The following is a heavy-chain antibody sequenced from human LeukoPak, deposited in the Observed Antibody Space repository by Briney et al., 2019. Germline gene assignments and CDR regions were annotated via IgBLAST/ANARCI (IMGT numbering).Heavy chain of an antibody. CDR2: ISDSSSHT. D-gene: IGHD6-13*01. J-gene: IGHJ4*02. Sequence: GGSLRLSCAASGFTLSNYNMNWVRQAPGKGLEWVSFISDSSSHTFYSDSVKGRFTVSRDNVKNSLYLQMNSLRAEDTAIYYCARDGEGGAAAGYWGQGTLDTVSS. V-gene: IGHV3-48*01. CDR1: GFTLSNYN. CDR3: ARDGEGGAAAGY.